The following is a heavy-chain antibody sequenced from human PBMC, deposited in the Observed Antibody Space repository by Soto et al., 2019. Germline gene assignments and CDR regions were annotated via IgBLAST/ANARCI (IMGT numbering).Heavy chain of an antibody. J-gene: IGHJ4*02. D-gene: IGHD3-16*01. V-gene: IGHV3-23*01. Sequence: PGGSLRLSCAASGFTFSSYAMSWVRQAPGKGLEWVSAISGSGGSTYYADSVKGRFTISRDNSKNTLYLQMNSLRAEDTAVYYCAKDQSPITFGGVTFDYWGQGTLVTVSS. CDR3: AKDQSPITFGGVTFDY. CDR2: ISGSGGST. CDR1: GFTFSSYA.